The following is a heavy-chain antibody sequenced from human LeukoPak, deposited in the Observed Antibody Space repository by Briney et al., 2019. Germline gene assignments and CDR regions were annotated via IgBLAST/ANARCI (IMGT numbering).Heavy chain of an antibody. CDR3: SADPGDY. CDR2: ISSISHYI. Sequence: GGSLRLSCAASGFTFSSYAMHWVRQAPGKGLEWVSTISSISHYIYYADSVKGRFTISRDNARNSLYLQMNSLGVDDTAVYFCSADPGDYWGQGTLVSVSS. D-gene: IGHD7-27*01. CDR1: GFTFSSYA. V-gene: IGHV3-21*01. J-gene: IGHJ4*02.